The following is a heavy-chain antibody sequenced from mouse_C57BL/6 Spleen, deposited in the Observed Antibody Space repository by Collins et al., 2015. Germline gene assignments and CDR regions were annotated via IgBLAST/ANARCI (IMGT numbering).Heavy chain of an antibody. V-gene: IGHV1-81*01. Sequence: QVQLQQSGPELARPGASVKLSCKASGYTFTSYGISWVKQRTGQGLEWIGEIYPRSGNTYYNEKFKGKATLTADKSSSTAYMELRSLTSEDSAVYFCARYDYDTFAYWGQGTLVTVSA. D-gene: IGHD2-4*01. CDR3: ARYDYDTFAY. CDR1: GYTFTSYG. J-gene: IGHJ3*01. CDR2: IYPRSGNT.